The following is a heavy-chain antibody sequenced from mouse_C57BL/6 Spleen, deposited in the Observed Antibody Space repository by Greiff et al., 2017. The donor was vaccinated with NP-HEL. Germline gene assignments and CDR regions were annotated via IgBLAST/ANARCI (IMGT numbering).Heavy chain of an antibody. D-gene: IGHD4-1*01. CDR2: ISSGGDYI. CDR1: GFTFSSYA. J-gene: IGHJ2*01. Sequence: EVKLMESGEGLVKPGGSLKLSCAASGFTFSSYAMSWVRQTPETRLEWVAYISSGGDYIYYADTVKGRFTISRDNARNTLYLQMSSLKSEDTAMYYCTRETGTYFDYWGQGTTLTVSS. V-gene: IGHV5-9-1*02. CDR3: TRETGTYFDY.